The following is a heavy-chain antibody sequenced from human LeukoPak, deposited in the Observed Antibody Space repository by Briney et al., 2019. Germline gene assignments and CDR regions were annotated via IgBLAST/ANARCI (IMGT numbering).Heavy chain of an antibody. Sequence: PGGSLRLSCAASGFTFSSYGMTWVRQAPGKGLEWVSYISSSSSTIYYADSVKGRFTISRDNAKNSLYLQMNSLRAEDTAVYYCARERTKRGMATTLLFDYWGQGTLVTVSS. D-gene: IGHD5-24*01. CDR1: GFTFSSYG. CDR3: ARERTKRGMATTLLFDY. CDR2: ISSSSSTI. J-gene: IGHJ4*02. V-gene: IGHV3-48*01.